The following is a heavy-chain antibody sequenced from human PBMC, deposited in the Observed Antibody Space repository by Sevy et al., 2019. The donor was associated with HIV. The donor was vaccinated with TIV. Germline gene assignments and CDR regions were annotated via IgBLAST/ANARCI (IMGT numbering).Heavy chain of an antibody. V-gene: IGHV3-23*01. CDR3: AREGCTKPHDY. CDR2: LCFGCGEI. D-gene: IGHD2-8*01. Sequence: GGSLRLSCAASGFTFSKYSMSWVRQPPGKGLEWVSTLCFGCGEINYADSVKGRFTISRDNSKSSAYLQMNNVRPEDTAVYYCAREGCTKPHDYWGQGTLVTVSS. CDR1: GFTFSKYS. J-gene: IGHJ4*02.